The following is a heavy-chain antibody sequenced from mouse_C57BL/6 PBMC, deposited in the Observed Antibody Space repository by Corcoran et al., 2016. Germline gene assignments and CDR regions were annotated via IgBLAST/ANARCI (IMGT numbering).Heavy chain of an antibody. D-gene: IGHD1-1*01. CDR3: ARGTLRYGSSSDYAMDY. J-gene: IGHJ4*01. Sequence: QIQLVQSGPELKKPGETVKISCKASGYTFTTYGMSWVKQAPGKGLKWMGWINTYSGVPTYADDFKGRFAFSLETSASTAYLQINNLKNEDTATYFCARGTLRYGSSSDYAMDYWGQGTSVTVSS. V-gene: IGHV9-3*01. CDR1: GYTFTTYG. CDR2: INTYSGVP.